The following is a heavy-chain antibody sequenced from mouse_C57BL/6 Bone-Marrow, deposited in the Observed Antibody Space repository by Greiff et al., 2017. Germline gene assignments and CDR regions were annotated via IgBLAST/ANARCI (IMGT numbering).Heavy chain of an antibody. Sequence: QVQLQQSGPGLVAPSQSLSITCTVSGFSLTSYAISWVRQPPGKGLEWLGVIWTGGGTTYNSALKSRLSISKDNSKSQVYLKMNSLQTDDTATYYCARLTGYFDYWGQGTTLTVSA. D-gene: IGHD4-1*01. J-gene: IGHJ2*01. V-gene: IGHV2-9-1*01. CDR1: GFSLTSYA. CDR3: ARLTGYFDY. CDR2: IWTGGGT.